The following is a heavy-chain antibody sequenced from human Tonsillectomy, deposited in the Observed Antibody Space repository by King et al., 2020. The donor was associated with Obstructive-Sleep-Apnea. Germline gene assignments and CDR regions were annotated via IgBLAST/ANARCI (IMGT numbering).Heavy chain of an antibody. D-gene: IGHD3-16*01. Sequence: VQLVESGGGVVQPGRSLRLSCAASGFAFSSYGMYWVRQAPGKGLEWVAAISSDGSNKYYADSVKGRFTISRDDSENTLYLQMNSLRAEDTAVHYCAIGREYDYVWGSPPLDYWGQGTLVTVSS. J-gene: IGHJ4*02. CDR3: AIGREYDYVWGSPPLDY. CDR2: ISSDGSNK. V-gene: IGHV3-30*03. CDR1: GFAFSSYG.